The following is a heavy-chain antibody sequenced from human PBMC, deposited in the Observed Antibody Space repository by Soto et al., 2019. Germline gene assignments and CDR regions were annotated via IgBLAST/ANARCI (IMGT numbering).Heavy chain of an antibody. Sequence: EVQLLESGGGWVQPGGSLRLSCAASGFTFSSYAMSWVRQAPGKGLEWVSAISGSGGSTYYADSVKGRFTISRDNSKNSLYPHRNSRRAEDASVYYWAPHGGDYYLYYMDVWGTGTTVTV. J-gene: IGHJ6*03. CDR2: ISGSGGST. CDR3: APHGGDYYLYYMDV. V-gene: IGHV3-23*01. CDR1: GFTFSSYA.